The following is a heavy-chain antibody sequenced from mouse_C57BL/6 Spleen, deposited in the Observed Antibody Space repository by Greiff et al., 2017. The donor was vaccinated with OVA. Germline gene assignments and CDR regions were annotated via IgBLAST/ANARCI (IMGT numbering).Heavy chain of an antibody. J-gene: IGHJ4*01. CDR2: IYPGDGDT. CDR3: TRSQLTGTGIDY. CDR1: GYAFSSSW. D-gene: IGHD4-1*01. Sequence: VQLQQSGPELVKPGASVKISCKASGYAFSSSWMNWVKQRPGKGLEWIGRIYPGDGDTNYNGKFKGKATLTADKSSSTAYMQLSSLTAEDSTVYVCTRSQLTGTGIDYWGQGTSVTVSS. V-gene: IGHV1-82*01.